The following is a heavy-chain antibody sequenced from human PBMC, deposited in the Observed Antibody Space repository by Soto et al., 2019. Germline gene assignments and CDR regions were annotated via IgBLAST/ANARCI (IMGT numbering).Heavy chain of an antibody. CDR1: GFTFSSYS. V-gene: IGHV3-21*01. Sequence: PGGSLRLSCAASGFTFSSYSMNWDRQAPGKGLEWVSSISSSSSYIYYADSVKGRFTISRDNAKNSLYLQMNSLRAEDTAVYYCARSPIYDFWSGYVYYYYGMDVWGQGTTVTVSS. CDR3: ARSPIYDFWSGYVYYYYGMDV. J-gene: IGHJ6*02. D-gene: IGHD3-3*01. CDR2: ISSSSSYI.